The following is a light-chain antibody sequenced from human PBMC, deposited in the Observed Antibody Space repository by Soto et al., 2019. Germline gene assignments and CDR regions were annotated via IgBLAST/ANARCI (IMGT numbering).Light chain of an antibody. CDR3: QHYYNWPRT. CDR1: QSVRSN. Sequence: IVMPQSHSTLSVSPGEESTLSCMASQSVRSNLAWYQQKPGQAPRLLIYGASTRATGIPARFSGSGSGTEFTLTISSLQSEDFAVYYCQHYYNWPRTFGQGTKVAIK. J-gene: IGKJ1*01. V-gene: IGKV3-15*01. CDR2: GAS.